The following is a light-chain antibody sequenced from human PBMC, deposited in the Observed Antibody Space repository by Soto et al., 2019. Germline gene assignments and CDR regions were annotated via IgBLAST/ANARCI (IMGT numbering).Light chain of an antibody. CDR1: QSTSSW. CDR3: QQYSSYSYT. V-gene: IGKV1-5*03. J-gene: IGKJ2*01. CDR2: KTS. Sequence: DIPMTQSPSTLSASVGDRVTITCRASQSTSSWLAWYQQKPGKAPKLLIYKTSTLESGVPSRFSGTGAGTEFTLTIGRLQPDDFATYYCQQYSSYSYTFGQGTKLEIK.